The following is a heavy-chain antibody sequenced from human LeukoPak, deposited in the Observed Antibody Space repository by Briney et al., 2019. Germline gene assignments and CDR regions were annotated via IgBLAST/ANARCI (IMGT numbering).Heavy chain of an antibody. Sequence: GGSLRLSCAASGFTFSSYSMNWVRQTPGKGLEWVSYISSSSSTIYYADSVKGRFTISRDNAKNPLYLQMNSLRAEDTAIYYCAKDRSSSWYFDYWGQGTLVTVSS. V-gene: IGHV3-48*01. CDR2: ISSSSSTI. CDR1: GFTFSSYS. D-gene: IGHD6-13*01. CDR3: AKDRSSSWYFDY. J-gene: IGHJ4*02.